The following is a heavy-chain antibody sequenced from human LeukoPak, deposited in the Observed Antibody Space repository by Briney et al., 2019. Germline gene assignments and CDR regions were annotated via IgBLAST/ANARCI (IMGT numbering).Heavy chain of an antibody. V-gene: IGHV1-3*01. CDR3: ARCVWSSHNKEYFFDY. CDR1: GFTFGHHA. CDR2: INAGNGKT. J-gene: IGHJ4*02. Sequence: ASVKVSCKASGFTFGHHAMNWVRQAPGQRLEWMGWINAGNGKTKYSQKFQDRVTITRDTSASTTYMELNSLRSEDTAIYYCARCVWSSHNKEYFFDYWGQGTLVTVSS. D-gene: IGHD6-19*01.